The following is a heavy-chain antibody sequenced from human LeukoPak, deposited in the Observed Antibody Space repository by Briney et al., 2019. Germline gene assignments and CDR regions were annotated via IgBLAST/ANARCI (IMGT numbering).Heavy chain of an antibody. D-gene: IGHD6-13*01. CDR3: ARDPRWSPFDD. Sequence: GGSLRLSCVPSGFIFSNYAMSWVRQAPGKGLQWVSAISDSDGSAYYADSVKGRFTVSRDNSKNTLFLQMNSLRAEDTAVYYCARDPRWSPFDDWGQGTLVTVSS. V-gene: IGHV3-23*01. CDR2: ISDSDGSA. J-gene: IGHJ4*02. CDR1: GFIFSNYA.